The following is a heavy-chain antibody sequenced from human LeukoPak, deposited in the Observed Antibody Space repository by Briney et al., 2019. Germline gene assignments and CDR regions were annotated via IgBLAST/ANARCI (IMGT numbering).Heavy chain of an antibody. CDR2: IHSGGTI. D-gene: IGHD3-16*02. J-gene: IGHJ4*02. CDR3: AFGRYPFDH. CDR1: GFTFSSYS. V-gene: IGHV3-66*01. Sequence: GGSLRLSCAASGFTFSSYSMNWVRQAPGKGLEWVSPIHSGGTIYYTDSVKGRFTISRDNSKNTLYLQMNSLTIEDTAVYYCAFGRYPFDHWGQGTLVTVSS.